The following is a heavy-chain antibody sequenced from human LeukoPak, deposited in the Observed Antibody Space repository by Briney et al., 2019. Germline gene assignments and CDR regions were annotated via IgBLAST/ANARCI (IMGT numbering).Heavy chain of an antibody. CDR2: IKQDGTEK. CDR1: GFTFSSSW. V-gene: IGHV3-7*02. J-gene: IGHJ4*02. CDR3: AGSIAVAGTIDY. D-gene: IGHD6-19*01. Sequence: GGSLRLSCAASGFTFSSSWMSWVRQAPGKVLEWVAIIKQDGTEKYYVDSVKGRFTISRDNAKNSLFLQMNSLRAEDTAVYYCAGSIAVAGTIDYWGQGTLVTVSS.